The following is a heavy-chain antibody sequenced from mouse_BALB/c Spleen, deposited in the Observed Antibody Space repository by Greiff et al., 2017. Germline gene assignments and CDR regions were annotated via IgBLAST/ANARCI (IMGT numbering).Heavy chain of an antibody. CDR1: GYTFTDYE. J-gene: IGHJ3*01. V-gene: IGHV1-15*01. D-gene: IGHD2-4*01. CDR3: TRGGMITTWFAY. Sequence: VQLVESGAELVRPGASVTLSCKASGYTFTDYEMHWVKQTPVHGLEWIGAIDPETGGTAYNQKFKGKATLTADKSSSTAYMELRSLTSEDSAVYYCTRGGMITTWFAYWGQGTLVTVSA. CDR2: IDPETGGT.